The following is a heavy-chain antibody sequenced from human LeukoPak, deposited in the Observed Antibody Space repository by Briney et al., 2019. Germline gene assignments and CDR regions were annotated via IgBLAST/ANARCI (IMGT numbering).Heavy chain of an antibody. J-gene: IGHJ4*02. CDR3: AKDTRGIQLWLNDYYFDY. CDR1: GFTFSSYG. D-gene: IGHD5-18*01. Sequence: PPGGSLRLSCAASGFTFSSYGMHWVRQAPGKGLEWVAVISYDGSNKYYADSVKGRFTISRDNSKNTLYLQMNSLRAEDTAVYYCAKDTRGIQLWLNDYYFDYWGQGTLVTVSS. V-gene: IGHV3-30*18. CDR2: ISYDGSNK.